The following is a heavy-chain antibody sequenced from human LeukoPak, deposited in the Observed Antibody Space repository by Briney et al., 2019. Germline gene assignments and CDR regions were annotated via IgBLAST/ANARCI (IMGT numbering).Heavy chain of an antibody. CDR2: IFYSGNT. D-gene: IGHD6-13*01. J-gene: IGHJ4*02. CDR3: ARERDLQQQLQWISYFDY. V-gene: IGHV4-59*12. Sequence: PSETLSLTCAVSGSSISTSYWSWIRQPPGKGLEWIGNIFYSGNTNYSPSLKSRITMSLDTSNNLLSLRLSSVTAADTAVYYCARERDLQQQLQWISYFDYWGQGTLVTVSS. CDR1: GSSISTSY.